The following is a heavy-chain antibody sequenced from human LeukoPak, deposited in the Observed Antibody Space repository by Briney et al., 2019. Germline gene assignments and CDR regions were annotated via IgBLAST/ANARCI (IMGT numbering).Heavy chain of an antibody. CDR3: ARDRRQLVRPRGWFDP. CDR2: IYYSGST. D-gene: IGHD6-6*01. V-gene: IGHV4-31*03. CDR1: GGSISSGGYY. J-gene: IGHJ5*02. Sequence: SETLSLTCTVSGGSISSGGYYWSWIRQHPGKGLEWIGYIYYSGSTYYNPSLKSRVTISVDTSKNQFSLKLSSVTAADTAVYYCARDRRQLVRPRGWFDPWGQGTLVTVSS.